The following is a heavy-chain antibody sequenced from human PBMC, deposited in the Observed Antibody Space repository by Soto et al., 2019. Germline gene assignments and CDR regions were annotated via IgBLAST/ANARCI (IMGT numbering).Heavy chain of an antibody. D-gene: IGHD3-10*01. V-gene: IGHV3-30*18. CDR2: ISYDGSNK. Sequence: PGGSLRLSCAASGFTFSSYGMHWVRQAPGKGLEWVAVISYDGSNKYYADSVKGRFTISRDNSKNTLYLQMNSLRAEDTAVYYCAKDHLSRVEYGSGSYYNVGFDYWGQGTLVTVSS. CDR1: GFTFSSYG. CDR3: AKDHLSRVEYGSGSYYNVGFDY. J-gene: IGHJ4*02.